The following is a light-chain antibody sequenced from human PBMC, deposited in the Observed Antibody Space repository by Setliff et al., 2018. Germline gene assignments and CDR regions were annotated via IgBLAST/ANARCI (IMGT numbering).Light chain of an antibody. CDR2: DVS. CDR3: LSYTSKTTHAL. CDR1: SSDVGGYNY. V-gene: IGLV2-11*01. Sequence: QSALAQPRSVSGSPGQSVTISCTGTSSDVGGYNYVSWYQQYPGKAPKLMIYDVSKRPSGVPDRFSGSKSGNTASLTISGLQAEDEADYYCLSYTSKTTHALFAGGTKVTVL. J-gene: IGLJ2*01.